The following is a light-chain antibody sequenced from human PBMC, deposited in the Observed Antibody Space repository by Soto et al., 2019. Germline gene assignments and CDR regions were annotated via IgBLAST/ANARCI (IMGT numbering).Light chain of an antibody. CDR2: DVN. CDR3: CSYAGNWL. V-gene: IGLV2-11*01. J-gene: IGLJ3*02. Sequence: QSALTQPRSVSGSPGQSVTISCAGTGSDTGTYNYVSWYQHHPGKAPKVIIYDVNKRPSGVPDRFSGSRSGNTASLTISGLQSEDEADYHCCSYAGNWLFGGGTKLTVL. CDR1: GSDTGTYNY.